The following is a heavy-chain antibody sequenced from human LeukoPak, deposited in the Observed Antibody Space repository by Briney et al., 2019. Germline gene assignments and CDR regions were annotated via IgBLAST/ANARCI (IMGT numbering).Heavy chain of an antibody. CDR3: ARDRYSSSSYNWFDP. Sequence: GGSLRLSCAASGFTFSSYSMNWVRQAPGKGLEWVSSISSSSSYIHYADSVKGRFTISRDNAKNSLYLQMNSLRAEDTAVYYCARDRYSSSSYNWFDPWGQGTLVTVSS. CDR1: GFTFSSYS. J-gene: IGHJ5*02. CDR2: ISSSSSYI. V-gene: IGHV3-21*01. D-gene: IGHD6-13*01.